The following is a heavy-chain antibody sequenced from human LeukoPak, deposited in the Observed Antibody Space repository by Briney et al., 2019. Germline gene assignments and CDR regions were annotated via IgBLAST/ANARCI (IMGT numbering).Heavy chain of an antibody. CDR1: GFTFSSYS. CDR3: TEDIPGTPFNY. CDR2: MQYDGSIK. J-gene: IGHJ4*02. V-gene: IGHV3-30*02. Sequence: GGSLRLSCAASGFTFSSYSMNWVRQAPGKGLEWVAFMQYDGSIKYYADSVKGRFTISRDNSKSMLYLQMNSLRGEDTAVYHCTEDIPGTPFNYWGQGTLVTVSS. D-gene: IGHD1-20*01.